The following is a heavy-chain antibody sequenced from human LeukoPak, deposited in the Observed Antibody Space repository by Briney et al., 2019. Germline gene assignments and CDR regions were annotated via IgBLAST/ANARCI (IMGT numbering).Heavy chain of an antibody. V-gene: IGHV4-4*07. Sequence: ASETLFLTCTVSGGSINNYWSWIRQPAGKGLEWIGRIYTRGSTNYNPSLKSRVTMSVDTSKNQFSLKLSSVTAADTAVYYCARGRYCSADICSGGDAFDIWGQGTMVSVSS. CDR2: IYTRGST. J-gene: IGHJ3*02. CDR1: GGSINNY. CDR3: ARGRYCSADICSGGDAFDI. D-gene: IGHD2-15*01.